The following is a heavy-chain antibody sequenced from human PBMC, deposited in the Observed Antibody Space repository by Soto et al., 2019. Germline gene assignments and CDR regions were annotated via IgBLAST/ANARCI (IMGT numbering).Heavy chain of an antibody. CDR1: GGTFSSYA. J-gene: IGHJ3*02. V-gene: IGHV1-69*13. Sequence: SVKVSCKASGGTFSSYAISWVRQAPGQGLEWMGGIIPIFGTANYAQKFQGRVTITADESTSTAYMELSSLRSEDTAVYYCASGGGKTYYYDSSGYVEAFDTWGQGTMVTGSS. D-gene: IGHD3-22*01. CDR2: IIPIFGTA. CDR3: ASGGGKTYYYDSSGYVEAFDT.